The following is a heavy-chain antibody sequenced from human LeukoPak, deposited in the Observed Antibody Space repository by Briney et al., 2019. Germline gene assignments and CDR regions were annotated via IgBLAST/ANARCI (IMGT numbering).Heavy chain of an antibody. V-gene: IGHV4-39*07. D-gene: IGHD6-13*01. CDR1: GGSISSSSYY. CDR2: IYYSGST. J-gene: IGHJ5*02. Sequence: SETLSLTCTVSGGSISSSSYYWGWIRQPPGKGLEWIGSIYYSGSTYYNPSLKSRVTISVDTSKNQFSLKLSSVTAADTAVYYCAREKPGYGSSWYHTTPWFDPWGQGTLVTVSS. CDR3: AREKPGYGSSWYHTTPWFDP.